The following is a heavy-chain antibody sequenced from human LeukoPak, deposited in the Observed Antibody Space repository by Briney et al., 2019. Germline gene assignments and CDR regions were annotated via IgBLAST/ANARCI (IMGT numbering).Heavy chain of an antibody. CDR2: IYYSGST. Sequence: SETLSLTCTVSGGSVSSGSYYWSWIRQPPGKGLEWIGYIYYSGSTNYNPSLKSRVTISVDTSKNQFSLKLSSVTAADTAVYYCARQAFYGDIDYWGQGTLVTVSS. CDR3: ARQAFYGDIDY. D-gene: IGHD4-17*01. CDR1: GGSVSSGSYY. V-gene: IGHV4-61*01. J-gene: IGHJ4*02.